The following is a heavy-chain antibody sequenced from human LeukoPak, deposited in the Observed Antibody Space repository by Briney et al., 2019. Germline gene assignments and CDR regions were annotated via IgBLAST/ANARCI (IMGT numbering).Heavy chain of an antibody. V-gene: IGHV4-30-2*05. CDR1: GGSISSGGYS. D-gene: IGHD3-10*01. J-gene: IGHJ6*02. Sequence: SQTLSLTCAVSGGSISSGGYSWSWIRQPPGKGLEWIGYIYHSGSTYYNPSLKSRVTISVDTSKNQFSLKLSSVTAADTAVYYCARDRLGSGSYPYYYYGMDVWGQGTTVTVSS. CDR2: IYHSGST. CDR3: ARDRLGSGSYPYYYYGMDV.